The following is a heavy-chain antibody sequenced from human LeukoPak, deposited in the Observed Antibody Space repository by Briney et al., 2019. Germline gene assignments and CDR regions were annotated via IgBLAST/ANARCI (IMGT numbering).Heavy chain of an antibody. D-gene: IGHD2-15*01. J-gene: IGHJ6*02. V-gene: IGHV3-23*01. CDR1: GFTFSSFA. CDR2: ISGSGGST. Sequence: GGSLRLSCAASGFTFSSFAMSWVRQAPGKGLEWVSAISGSGGSTYYADSVKGRFTISRDNSKNTLYLQMNSLRAEDTAVYYCAKVLRPLGLSYGMTSGAKGPRSPSP. CDR3: AKVLRPLGLSYGMTS.